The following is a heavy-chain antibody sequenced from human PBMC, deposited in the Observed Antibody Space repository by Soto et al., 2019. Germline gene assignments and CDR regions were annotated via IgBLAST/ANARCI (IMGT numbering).Heavy chain of an antibody. V-gene: IGHV3-7*01. CDR3: VRDDTRRNNDFWSGHYTTDAFDI. J-gene: IGHJ3*02. CDR1: GFTFSRYW. D-gene: IGHD3-3*01. Sequence: EVQLVESGGGLVQPGGSLRLSCAASGFTFSRYWMSWVRQAPGKGLEWVANIQQDGSEKYYVESVKGRFTMSRDNTKNSLYLQMNSRRAENTAVYYCVRDDTRRNNDFWSGHYTTDAFDIWGQGRMVTVSS. CDR2: IQQDGSEK.